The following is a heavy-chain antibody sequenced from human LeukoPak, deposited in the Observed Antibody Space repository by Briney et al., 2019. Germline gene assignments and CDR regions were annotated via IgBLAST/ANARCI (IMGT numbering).Heavy chain of an antibody. Sequence: SETLSLTCTVSGGSISSSSCYWGWIRQPPGKGLEWIGSIYYSGSTYYNPSLKSRVTISVDTSKNQFSLKLSSVTAADTAAYYCASRLRFLEYYFDYWGQGTLVTVSS. D-gene: IGHD3-3*01. V-gene: IGHV4-39*07. CDR2: IYYSGST. CDR3: ASRLRFLEYYFDY. J-gene: IGHJ4*02. CDR1: GGSISSSSCY.